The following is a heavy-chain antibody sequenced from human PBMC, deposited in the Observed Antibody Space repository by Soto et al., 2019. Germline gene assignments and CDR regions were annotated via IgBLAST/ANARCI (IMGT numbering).Heavy chain of an antibody. V-gene: IGHV3-23*01. CDR2: ISGSGGST. J-gene: IGHJ1*01. CDR1: GFTFSSYA. D-gene: IGHD2-15*01. CDR3: AKRDIVVVVAATPFQH. Sequence: LRLSCAASGFTFSSYAMSWVRQAPGKGLEWVSAISGSGGSTYYADSVKGRFTISRDNSKNTLYLQMNSLRAEDTAVYYCAKRDIVVVVAATPFQHWGQGTLVTVSS.